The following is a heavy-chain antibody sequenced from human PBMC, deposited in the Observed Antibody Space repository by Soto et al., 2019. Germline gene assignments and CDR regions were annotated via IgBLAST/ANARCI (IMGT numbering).Heavy chain of an antibody. CDR2: INGDGTT. V-gene: IGHV3-74*01. J-gene: IGHJ6*02. Sequence: PGGSLRLSCAASEFIFNNYWMHWVRQAPGKGLVWVARINGDGTTTYVDSVKGRFTISRDNSNSALYVQMNSLTGEDTAVYYCARTRSAWSDFHYYSLDVWGQGTTVTVSS. D-gene: IGHD1-26*01. CDR1: EFIFNNYW. CDR3: ARTRSAWSDFHYYSLDV.